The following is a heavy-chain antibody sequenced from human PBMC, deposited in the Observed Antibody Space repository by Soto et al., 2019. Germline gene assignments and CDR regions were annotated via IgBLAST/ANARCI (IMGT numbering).Heavy chain of an antibody. J-gene: IGHJ4*02. Sequence: SETLSLTCAVYGGSFSGYYWSWIRQPPGKGLEWIGEINHSGSTNYNPSLKSRVTISVDASKNQFSLKLSSVTAADTAVYYCARGDGDSYGYMFFDYWGLGTLVTVSS. CDR1: GGSFSGYY. CDR3: ARGDGDSYGYMFFDY. D-gene: IGHD5-18*01. CDR2: INHSGST. V-gene: IGHV4-34*01.